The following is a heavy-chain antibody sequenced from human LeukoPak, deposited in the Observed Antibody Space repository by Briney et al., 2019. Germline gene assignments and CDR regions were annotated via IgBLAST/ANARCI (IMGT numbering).Heavy chain of an antibody. CDR1: GFTFSSYG. D-gene: IGHD5-18*01. J-gene: IGHJ4*02. Sequence: GGSLRLSCAASGFTFSSYGMHWVRQAPGKGLEWVAVIWYDGSNKCYADSVKGRFTISRDNSKNTLYLQMNSLRAEDTAVYYCARDGDTAMVLDYWGQGTLVTVSS. V-gene: IGHV3-33*01. CDR2: IWYDGSNK. CDR3: ARDGDTAMVLDY.